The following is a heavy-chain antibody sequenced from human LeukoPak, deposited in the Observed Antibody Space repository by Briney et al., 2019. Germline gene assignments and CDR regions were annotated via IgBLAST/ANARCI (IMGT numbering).Heavy chain of an antibody. Sequence: GGSLRLSCAASGFTFSSYEMNEVRQAPGKGLEWVSYISSSGSTIYYADSVKGRFTISRDNAKNSLYLQMNSLRAEDTAVYYCASLSGSYYGYWGQGTLVAVSS. V-gene: IGHV3-48*03. CDR3: ASLSGSYYGY. D-gene: IGHD1-26*01. CDR2: ISSSGSTI. CDR1: GFTFSSYE. J-gene: IGHJ4*02.